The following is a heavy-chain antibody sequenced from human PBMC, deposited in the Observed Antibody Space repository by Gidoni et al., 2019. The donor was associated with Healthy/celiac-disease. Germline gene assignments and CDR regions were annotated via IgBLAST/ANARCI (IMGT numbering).Heavy chain of an antibody. D-gene: IGHD6-13*01. CDR2: INPNSGGT. CDR1: GYTFTGYY. Sequence: QVQLVQSGAEAKKPGASVKVSCKASGYTFTGYYMHWVRQAPGQGLEWMGRINPNSGGTNYAQKFQGRVTMTRDTSISTAYMELSRLISDDTAVYYCARVGTAAAGRGGYFDYWGQGTLVTVSS. J-gene: IGHJ4*02. V-gene: IGHV1-2*06. CDR3: ARVGTAAAGRGGYFDY.